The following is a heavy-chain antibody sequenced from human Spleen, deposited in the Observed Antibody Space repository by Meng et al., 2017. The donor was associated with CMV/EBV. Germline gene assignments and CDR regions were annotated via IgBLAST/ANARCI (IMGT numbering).Heavy chain of an antibody. CDR1: GFTFSSYG. J-gene: IGHJ4*02. D-gene: IGHD1-26*01. V-gene: IGHV3-30*02. CDR3: AKDPVGATGYFDY. Sequence: GESLKISCAASGFTFSSYGMHWVRQAPGKGLEWVAFIRYDGSNKYYADSVKGRFTISRDNSKNTLYLQMNSLRAEDTAVYYCAKDPVGATGYFDYWGQGTLVTVSS. CDR2: IRYDGSNK.